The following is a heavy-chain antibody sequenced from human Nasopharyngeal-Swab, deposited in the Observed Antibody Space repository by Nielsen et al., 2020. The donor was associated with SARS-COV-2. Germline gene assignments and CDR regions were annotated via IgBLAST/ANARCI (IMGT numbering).Heavy chain of an antibody. V-gene: IGHV3-7*03. CDR3: ARQGVFVPAYFHQYYMDV. CDR2: IKQDGSEK. J-gene: IGHJ6*03. CDR1: GFSFSTYW. Sequence: GESPKISCAASGFSFSTYWMTWVRQAPGKGLEWVANIKQDGSEKYYVDSVKGRFTVSRDNPKNLLYLQVNSLRAEDTAVYYCARQGVFVPAYFHQYYMDVWGKGTTVTVSS. D-gene: IGHD3-16*02.